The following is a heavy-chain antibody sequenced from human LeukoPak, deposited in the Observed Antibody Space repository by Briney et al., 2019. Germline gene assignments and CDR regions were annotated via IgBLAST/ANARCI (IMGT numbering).Heavy chain of an antibody. D-gene: IGHD3-16*01. CDR3: AAAGRGSLDY. Sequence: GGSLRLSCAASGSTLSSFLMHWVRQAPGKGLEWVSRISSDGSSTNYADSVKGRFAISRDAAKNTLFLQINSLRAEDTAVYFCAAAGRGSLDYWGQGTLVTVSS. CDR2: ISSDGSST. V-gene: IGHV3-74*01. CDR1: GSTLSSFL. J-gene: IGHJ4*02.